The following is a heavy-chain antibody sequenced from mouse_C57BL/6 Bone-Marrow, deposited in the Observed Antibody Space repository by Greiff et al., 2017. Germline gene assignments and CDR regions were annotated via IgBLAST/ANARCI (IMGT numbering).Heavy chain of an antibody. J-gene: IGHJ3*01. CDR3: ARCLGRSPFAY. Sequence: EVQLQQPGAELVKPGASVKMSCKASGYTFTDYYMNWVKQSHGKSLEWIGVINPYNGGTSYNQKFKGKATLTVDKSSSTAYIELISLPSDDSAVYYCARCLGRSPFAYWGQGTLVTVSA. CDR2: INPYNGGT. D-gene: IGHD4-1*01. CDR1: GYTFTDYY. V-gene: IGHV1-19*01.